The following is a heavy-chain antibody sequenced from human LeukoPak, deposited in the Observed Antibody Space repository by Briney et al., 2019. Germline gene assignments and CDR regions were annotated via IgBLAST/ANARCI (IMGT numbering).Heavy chain of an antibody. D-gene: IGHD3-10*01. Sequence: PSETLSLTCTVSGYSISSGYYWSWIRQPPGNGLEWIGYIYYSGSTNYNPSLKSRVTISVDTSKNQFSLKLSSVTAADTAVYYCARVDGSGSYYYYYGMDVWGQGTTVTVSS. CDR1: GYSISSGYY. CDR2: IYYSGST. CDR3: ARVDGSGSYYYYYGMDV. V-gene: IGHV4-61*01. J-gene: IGHJ6*02.